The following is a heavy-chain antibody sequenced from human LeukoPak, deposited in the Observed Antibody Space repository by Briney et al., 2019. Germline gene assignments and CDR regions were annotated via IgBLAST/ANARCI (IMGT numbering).Heavy chain of an antibody. CDR2: ISDGGNT. Sequence: SETLSLTCAVSGYSITSDYYWGWIRQSPGKGLEWIGSISDGGNTYYNSSLESRVTISRDTSKNQFSLKLTSVTASDTAVYSCARVMRGSQFDYWGQGTLVTVSS. CDR1: GYSITSDYY. CDR3: ARVMRGSQFDY. J-gene: IGHJ4*02. D-gene: IGHD3-16*01. V-gene: IGHV4-38-2*01.